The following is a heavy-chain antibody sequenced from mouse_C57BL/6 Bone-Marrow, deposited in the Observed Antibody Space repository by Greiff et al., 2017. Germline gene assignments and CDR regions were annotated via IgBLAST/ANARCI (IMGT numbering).Heavy chain of an antibody. Sequence: VQLQQPGAELVKPGASVKMSCKASGYTFTSYWITWVKQRPGQGLEWIGDIYPGSGSTNYNEKFKSKATLTVDTSSSTAAMQLSSLTSEASAVYYCGGYGSSQFSYWGQGTLVTVSA. J-gene: IGHJ3*01. V-gene: IGHV1-55*01. D-gene: IGHD1-1*01. CDR1: GYTFTSYW. CDR2: IYPGSGST. CDR3: GGYGSSQFSY.